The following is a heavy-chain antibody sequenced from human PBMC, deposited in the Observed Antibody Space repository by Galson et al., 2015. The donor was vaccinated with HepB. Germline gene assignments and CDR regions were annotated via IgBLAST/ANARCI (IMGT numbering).Heavy chain of an antibody. CDR2: IHHIGNT. V-gene: IGHV4-4*02. J-gene: IGHJ4*02. CDR1: DGSISSSNW. CDR3: ARAAYDRFCDC. Sequence: TLSLTCAVADGSISSSNWWSWVRQPPGKGLEWIGEIHHIGNTNYNPSLKSRVTISIDKFKNQFSLNLTSVTAADTAVYYCARAAYDRFCDCWGPGTLVTVSS. D-gene: IGHD3-22*01.